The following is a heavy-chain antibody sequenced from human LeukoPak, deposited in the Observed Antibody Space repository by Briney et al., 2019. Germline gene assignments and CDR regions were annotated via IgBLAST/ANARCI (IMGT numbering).Heavy chain of an antibody. J-gene: IGHJ4*02. CDR1: GGSISSNSYY. CDR2: IYYSGST. V-gene: IGHV4-39*01. CDR3: ARLPGYSGYDLSFTRFDY. D-gene: IGHD5-12*01. Sequence: SETLSLTCAVSGGSISSNSYYWGWIRQPPGKGLEWIGSIYYSGSTYYNPSLKSRVTISVDTSKNQFSLKLSSVTAADTAVYYCARLPGYSGYDLSFTRFDYWGQGTLVTVSS.